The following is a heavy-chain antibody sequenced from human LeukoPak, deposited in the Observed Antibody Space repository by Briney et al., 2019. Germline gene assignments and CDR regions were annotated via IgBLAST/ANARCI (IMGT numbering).Heavy chain of an antibody. CDR1: GGSISSFH. V-gene: IGHV4-39*01. J-gene: IGHJ3*02. D-gene: IGHD4-23*01. CDR2: IYHSGST. CDR3: ARAGNYGGYAFDI. Sequence: SETLSLTCTVSGGSISSFHWDWIRQPPGKGLEWIGSIYHSGSTYSYPSLKSRVTISVDTSKNQFSLKLSSVTAADTAVYYCARAGNYGGYAFDIWGQGTMVTVSS.